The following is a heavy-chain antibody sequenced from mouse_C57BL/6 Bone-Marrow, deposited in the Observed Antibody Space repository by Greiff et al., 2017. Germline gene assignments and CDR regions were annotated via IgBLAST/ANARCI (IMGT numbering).Heavy chain of an antibody. V-gene: IGHV1-64*01. CDR3: ARRAYYYGSSSDFDY. Sequence: QVQLQQPGAELVKPGASVKLSCKASGYTFTSYWMHWVKQRPGQGLEWIGMIHPNSGSTNYNEKFKSKATLTVDKSSSTAYMQLSSLTSEDSGVYYCARRAYYYGSSSDFDYWGQGTTLTVSS. CDR2: IHPNSGST. D-gene: IGHD1-1*01. CDR1: GYTFTSYW. J-gene: IGHJ2*01.